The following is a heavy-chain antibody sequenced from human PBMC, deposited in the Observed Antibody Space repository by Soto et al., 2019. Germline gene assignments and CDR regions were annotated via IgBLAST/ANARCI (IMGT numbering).Heavy chain of an antibody. J-gene: IGHJ4*02. D-gene: IGHD6-19*01. CDR2: ISGSGGST. Sequence: EVQLLESGGGLVQPGGSLRLSCAASGFTFSSYAMSWVRQAPGKGLEWVSAISGSGGSTYYADSVKARFTISRDNSKNTLDLQMNSLRAEDTAVYYCAKASAVLTAPQFDYWGQGTLVTVSS. CDR1: GFTFSSYA. V-gene: IGHV3-23*01. CDR3: AKASAVLTAPQFDY.